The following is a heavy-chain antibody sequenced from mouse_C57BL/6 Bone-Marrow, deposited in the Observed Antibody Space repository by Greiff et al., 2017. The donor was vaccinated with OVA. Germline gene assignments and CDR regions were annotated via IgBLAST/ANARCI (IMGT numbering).Heavy chain of an antibody. D-gene: IGHD6-5*01. CDR2: ISNGGGST. CDR3: ARHPYFAY. V-gene: IGHV5-12*01. CDR1: GFTFSDYY. J-gene: IGHJ3*01. Sequence: EVQLVESGGGLVQPGGSLKLSCAASGFTFSDYYMYWVRQTPEKRLEWVAYISNGGGSTYYPDTVKGRFTISRDNAKNTLYLRMSPLKSEDTAMYYCARHPYFAYWGQGTLVTVSA.